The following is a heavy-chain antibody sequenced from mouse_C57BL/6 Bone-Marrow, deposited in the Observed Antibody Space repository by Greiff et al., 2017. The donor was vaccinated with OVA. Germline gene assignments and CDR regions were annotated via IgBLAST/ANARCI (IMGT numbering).Heavy chain of an antibody. V-gene: IGHV14-4*01. CDR1: GFNFTDDY. CDR3: TASSSITVWFAY. CDR2: IDPENGDT. Sequence: EVQLQQSGAELVRPGASVKLSCTASGFNFTDDYMHWVKQRPEQGLEWIGWIDPENGDTDYASKFQGKATITADTSSNTAYLQLSSLTSEDTAVYFCTASSSITVWFAYWGQGTLVTVSA. D-gene: IGHD2-10*02. J-gene: IGHJ3*01.